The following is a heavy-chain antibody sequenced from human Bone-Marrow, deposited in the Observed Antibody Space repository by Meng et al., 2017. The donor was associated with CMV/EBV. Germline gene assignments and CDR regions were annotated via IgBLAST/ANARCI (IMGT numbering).Heavy chain of an antibody. CDR2: ISGSGGST. CDR1: FTFSSYA. J-gene: IGHJ6*02. Sequence: FTFSSYAMSWVRQAPGKGLEWVSAISGSGGSTYYADSVKGRFTISRDNSKNTLYLQMNSLRAEDTAVYYCAQVGEPPADYYYGMDVWGQGTTVTVSS. CDR3: AQVGEPPADYYYGMDV. D-gene: IGHD3-10*01. V-gene: IGHV3-23*01.